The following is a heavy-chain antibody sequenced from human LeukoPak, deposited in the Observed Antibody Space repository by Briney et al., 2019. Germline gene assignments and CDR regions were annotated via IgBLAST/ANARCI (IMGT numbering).Heavy chain of an antibody. D-gene: IGHD3-22*01. CDR3: ARDSSVASSGSPVYYYYMDV. J-gene: IGHJ6*03. Sequence: GASVKVSCKASGYTFTGYYMHWVRPAPGKGLEWMGWINPNSGGTNYAQKFQDRVTKTRNTSISTAYMELSRLRSDDTAVYYCARDSSVASSGSPVYYYYMDVWGKGTTVTVSS. CDR2: INPNSGGT. CDR1: GYTFTGYY. V-gene: IGHV1-2*02.